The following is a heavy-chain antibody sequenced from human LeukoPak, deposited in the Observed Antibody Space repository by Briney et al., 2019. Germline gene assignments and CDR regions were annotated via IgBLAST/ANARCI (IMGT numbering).Heavy chain of an antibody. J-gene: IGHJ4*02. CDR1: AFTFSNYW. CDR3: ARGGDLSIPYYFDY. D-gene: IGHD3-16*02. CDR2: INSDGSYT. V-gene: IGHV3-74*01. Sequence: PEGSLRLSCAASAFTFSNYWMHWVRQAPGKGLVWVSRINSDGSYTSYADSVKGRFTISRDDAKNTLYLQMNSLRVEDTAVYYCARGGDLSIPYYFDYWGQGTLVTVSS.